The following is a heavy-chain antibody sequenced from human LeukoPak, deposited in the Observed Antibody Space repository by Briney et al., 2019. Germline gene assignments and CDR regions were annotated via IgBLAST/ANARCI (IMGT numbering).Heavy chain of an antibody. D-gene: IGHD1-26*01. V-gene: IGHV4-59*08. CDR1: GGSISSYY. J-gene: IGHJ3*02. CDR3: ARAFSGSYEFLGDI. CDR2: IYYSGST. Sequence: SETLSLTCTVSGGSISSYYWSWIRQPPGKGLEWIGYIYYSGSTNYNPSLKSRVTISVDTSKNQFSLKLSSVTAADTAVYYCARAFSGSYEFLGDIWGQGTMVTVSS.